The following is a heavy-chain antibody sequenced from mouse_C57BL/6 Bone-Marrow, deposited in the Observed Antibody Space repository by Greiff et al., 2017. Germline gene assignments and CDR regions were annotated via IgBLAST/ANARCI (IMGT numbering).Heavy chain of an antibody. CDR2: IRNKANNHAT. CDR3: TRHGLFYFDY. CDR1: GFTFSDAW. D-gene: IGHD6-2*01. V-gene: IGHV6-6*01. J-gene: IGHJ2*01. Sequence: EVQGVESGGGLVQPGGSMKLSCAASGFTFSDAWMDWVRQSPEKGLEWVAEIRNKANNHATYYAESVKGRFTISRDDSKSSVYLQMNSLRAEDTGIYYCTRHGLFYFDYWGQGTTLTVSS.